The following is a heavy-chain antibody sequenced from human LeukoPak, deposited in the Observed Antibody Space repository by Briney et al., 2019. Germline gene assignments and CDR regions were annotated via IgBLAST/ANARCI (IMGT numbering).Heavy chain of an antibody. V-gene: IGHV5-51*01. J-gene: IGHJ4*02. Sequence: GESLKISCKGSGYSFNTYWIGWVRQMPGKGLEWMGIIYPGDSDTRYSPSFQGQVTISADKSISTAYLQWSSLKASDTAMYYCARHGEMATTLVDYWGQGTLVTVSS. CDR2: IYPGDSDT. CDR1: GYSFNTYW. CDR3: ARHGEMATTLVDY. D-gene: IGHD5-24*01.